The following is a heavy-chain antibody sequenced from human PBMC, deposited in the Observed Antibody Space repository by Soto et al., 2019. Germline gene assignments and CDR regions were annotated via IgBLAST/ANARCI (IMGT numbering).Heavy chain of an antibody. D-gene: IGHD2-2*02. CDR3: TRDTYTALDY. V-gene: IGHV3-23*01. CDR1: GFTFTNYA. Sequence: GSLRLSCAASGFTFTNYAMGWVRQAPGKGLEWVSVVSSGGSTYYADSVTGRFTVSRDDSENSLHLQMNSLKTKDTAVYYCTRDTYTALDYWGQGTLVTVSS. CDR2: VSSGGST. J-gene: IGHJ4*02.